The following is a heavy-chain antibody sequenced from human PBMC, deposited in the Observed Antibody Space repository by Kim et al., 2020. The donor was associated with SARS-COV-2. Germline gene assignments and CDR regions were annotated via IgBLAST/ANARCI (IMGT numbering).Heavy chain of an antibody. CDR1: GFTFSDYY. J-gene: IGHJ3*02. D-gene: IGHD6-19*01. CDR2: ISSSSSYT. CDR3: VGDPIDSSGGAFDI. Sequence: GGSLRLSCAAYGFTFSDYYMSWIRQAPGKGLEWVSYISSSSSYTNYADPVKGRFTISRDNAKNSLYLQMNSLRAEDTAVYYCVGDPIDSSGGAFDIWGQGTMVTVSS. V-gene: IGHV3-11*03.